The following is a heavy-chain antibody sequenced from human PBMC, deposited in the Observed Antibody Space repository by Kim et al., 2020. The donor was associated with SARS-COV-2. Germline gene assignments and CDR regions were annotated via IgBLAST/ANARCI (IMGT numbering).Heavy chain of an antibody. J-gene: IGHJ4*02. D-gene: IGHD1-26*01. Sequence: GGSLRLSCAASGFTISSYAMSWVRQAPGKGLEWVSSISGSGVNTYYADSVKGRFTISRDISRSTLYLQMNSLTAEDTAVYYCAKDRLDGSYYLDDWGQGT. CDR3: AKDRLDGSYYLDD. CDR1: GFTISSYA. CDR2: ISGSGVNT. V-gene: IGHV3-23*01.